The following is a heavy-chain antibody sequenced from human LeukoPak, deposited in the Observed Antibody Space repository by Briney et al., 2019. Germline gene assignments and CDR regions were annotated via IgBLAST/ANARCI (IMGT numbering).Heavy chain of an antibody. CDR2: ISYDGRNK. CDR3: ARDSRIDY. Sequence: PGGSLRLSCAVSGFTFSSYAMHWVRQAPGKGLEWVAVISYDGRNKYYADSVKSRFTISRDNSKNTLYLQMSSLRAEDTAVYYCARDSRIDYWGQGTLVTVSS. J-gene: IGHJ4*02. V-gene: IGHV3-30-3*01. CDR1: GFTFSSYA.